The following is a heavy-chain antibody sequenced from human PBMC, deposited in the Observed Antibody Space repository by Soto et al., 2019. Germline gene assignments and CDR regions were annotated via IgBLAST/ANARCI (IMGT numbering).Heavy chain of an antibody. D-gene: IGHD3-22*01. Sequence: GGSLRLSCAASGFTFSSYGMHWVRQAPGKGLEWVAVIWYDGSNKYYADSVKGRFTISRDNSKNTLYLQMNSLRAEDTAVYYCARAGVYYDSSGYYYNWGQGTLVTVSS. CDR1: GFTFSSYG. CDR3: ARAGVYYDSSGYYYN. J-gene: IGHJ4*02. V-gene: IGHV3-33*01. CDR2: IWYDGSNK.